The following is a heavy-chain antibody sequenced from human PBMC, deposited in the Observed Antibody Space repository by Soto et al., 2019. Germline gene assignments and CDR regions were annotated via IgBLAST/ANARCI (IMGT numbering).Heavy chain of an antibody. CDR2: IYYSGST. D-gene: IGHD2-15*01. CDR3: ARHRYCSGGSCYSEYFQH. J-gene: IGHJ1*01. V-gene: IGHV4-59*08. Sequence: SETLSLTCTVSGGSISSYYWSWIRQPPGKGLEWIGYIYYSGSTNYNPSLKSRVTISVDTSKNQFSLKLSSVTAADTAVYYCARHRYCSGGSCYSEYFQHWGQGTLVTVSS. CDR1: GGSISSYY.